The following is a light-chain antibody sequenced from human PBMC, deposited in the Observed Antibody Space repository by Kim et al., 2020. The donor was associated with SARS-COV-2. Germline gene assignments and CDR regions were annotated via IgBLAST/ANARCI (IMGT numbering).Light chain of an antibody. V-gene: IGLV2-14*03. Sequence: GQSITISCTGTTSDIGGYNYVSWYHPHPGKAPKLLIYDVTQRPSGVSNRFSGSKSGSTASLTISGLQAEDEADYYCSSYTSSKTWLFGGGTQLTVL. CDR2: DVT. CDR1: TSDIGGYNY. J-gene: IGLJ3*02. CDR3: SSYTSSKTWL.